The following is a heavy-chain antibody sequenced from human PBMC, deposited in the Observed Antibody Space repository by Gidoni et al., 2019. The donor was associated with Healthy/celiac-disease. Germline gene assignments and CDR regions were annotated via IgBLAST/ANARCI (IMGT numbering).Heavy chain of an antibody. D-gene: IGHD6-6*01. CDR3: AKEGKGYSSSIPIGYYYYGMDV. CDR2: IAYDGSSK. J-gene: IGHJ6*02. CDR1: GFTFSSYG. V-gene: IGHV3-30*18. Sequence: QVQLVESGGGVVQPGRSLRLSCAASGFTFSSYGLHWVRQAPGKGLEWVAVIAYDGSSKYYADSVKGRFTISRDNSKNTLYLQMNSLRAEDTAVYYCAKEGKGYSSSIPIGYYYYGMDVWGQGTTVTVSS.